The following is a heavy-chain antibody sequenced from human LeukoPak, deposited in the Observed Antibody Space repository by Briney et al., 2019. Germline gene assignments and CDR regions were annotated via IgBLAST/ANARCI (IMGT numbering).Heavy chain of an antibody. CDR3: AKDVVVVPAAIDY. V-gene: IGHV3-23*01. CDR2: ISGSGGST. J-gene: IGHJ4*02. D-gene: IGHD2-2*01. CDR1: GFTFSSYA. Sequence: GGSLRLSCAASGFTFSSYAMSWVRQAPGKGLEWVSAISGSGGSTYYADSVKGRFTISRGNSKNTLYLQMNSLRAEDTAVYYCAKDVVVVPAAIDYWGQGTLVTVSS.